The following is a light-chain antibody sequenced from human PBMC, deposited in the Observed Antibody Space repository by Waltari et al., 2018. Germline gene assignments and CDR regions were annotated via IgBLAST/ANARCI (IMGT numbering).Light chain of an antibody. V-gene: IGLV1-47*01. CDR1: SSHLGRNF. J-gene: IGLJ2*01. Sequence: SVLTQPPSASGTPGQRVTTSCSGRSSHLGRNFLFWYQQAPGTAPKLLIYINDPRPSGVPDRFSGSKSGTSASLAISGLQSEDEADYYCRAWDTSLSGVLFGGGTKVTVL. CDR3: RAWDTSLSGVL. CDR2: IND.